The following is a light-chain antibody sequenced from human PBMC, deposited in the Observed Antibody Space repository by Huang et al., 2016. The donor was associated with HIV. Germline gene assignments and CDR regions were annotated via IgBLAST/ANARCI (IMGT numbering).Light chain of an antibody. CDR3: QQRSNWPPLT. Sequence: EIVLTQSPATLSLSPGDRATLSCRASQSISTFLAWYQHTPGQAPRLLIDVASTRAAGIPPRFSGSWSGTDFTLTISSLEQEDYVIYYCQQRSNWPPLTFGGGTKVEIK. V-gene: IGKV3-11*01. J-gene: IGKJ4*01. CDR2: VAS. CDR1: QSISTF.